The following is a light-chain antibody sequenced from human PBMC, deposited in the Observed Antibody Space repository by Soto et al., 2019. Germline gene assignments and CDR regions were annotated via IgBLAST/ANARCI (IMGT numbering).Light chain of an antibody. CDR3: QQYNSYSLP. J-gene: IGKJ4*01. V-gene: IGKV1-5*03. CDR2: KAS. Sequence: DIQMTQSPSTLSASVGDRVTITCRASQSISSWLAWYQQKPGKAPKLLIYKASSLESGVPSRFSGSGSGTECTLTISSLQPDEFATYYCQQYNSYSLPFGGGTKVEIK. CDR1: QSISSW.